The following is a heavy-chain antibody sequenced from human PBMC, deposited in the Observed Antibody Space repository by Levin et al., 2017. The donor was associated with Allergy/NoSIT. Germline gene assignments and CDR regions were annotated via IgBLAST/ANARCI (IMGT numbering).Heavy chain of an antibody. V-gene: IGHV3-33*01. J-gene: IGHJ1*01. D-gene: IGHD3-10*01. Sequence: GESLKISCAASGFTFSSYGMHWVRQAPGKGLEWVAVIWYDGSYKYFADSVKGRFTISRDNSKNTLFLQMNSLRAEDTAVYYCARDGSTGSWQWYFHHWGQGTLVTVSS. CDR2: IWYDGSYK. CDR3: ARDGSTGSWQWYFHH. CDR1: GFTFSSYG.